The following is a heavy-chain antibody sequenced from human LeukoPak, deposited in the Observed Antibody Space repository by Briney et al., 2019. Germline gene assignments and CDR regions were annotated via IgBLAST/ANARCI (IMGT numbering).Heavy chain of an antibody. CDR3: APEGGSSYDY. V-gene: IGHV3-74*01. CDR2: INSDGSIA. J-gene: IGHJ4*02. CDR1: GFTFSTYW. Sequence: GGSLRLSCAASGFTFSTYWMHWVRQVPGKGLVWVSRINSDGSIADYADAVKGRFTISRDDARNTLYLEMNSLRAEDTALYFCAPEGGSSYDYWGQGTLVTVSS. D-gene: IGHD5-18*01.